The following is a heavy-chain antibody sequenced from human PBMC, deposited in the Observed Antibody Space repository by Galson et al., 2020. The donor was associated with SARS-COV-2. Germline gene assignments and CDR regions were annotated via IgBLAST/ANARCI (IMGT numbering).Heavy chain of an antibody. CDR2: IFYDGNYK. D-gene: IGHD1-1*01. J-gene: IGHJ4*02. CDR3: ARREEDNKRRGLEH. Sequence: GGYLRLSCAASGFTFSNYGMHWVRQAPGKGLEWVAVIFYDGNYKYYGDSVKGRFTISRDNSKNTLYLQMNSLTAEDTAVYYCARREEDNKRRGLEHWGQGILVTVSS. CDR1: GFTFSNYG. V-gene: IGHV3-33*01.